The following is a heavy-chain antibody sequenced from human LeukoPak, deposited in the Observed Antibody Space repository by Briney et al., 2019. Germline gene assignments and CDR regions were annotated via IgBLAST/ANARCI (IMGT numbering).Heavy chain of an antibody. V-gene: IGHV3-66*01. D-gene: IGHD6-13*01. J-gene: IGHJ5*01. CDR2: IYSGGST. Sequence: PGGSLRLSCAASGFTVSSNYMSWVRQAPGKGLEWVSVIYSGGSTYYADSVKGRFTISRDNSKNTLYLQMNSLRAEDTAVYYCAREFRSRWVQKGGVRPWGPGNPVTVS. CDR1: GFTVSSNY. CDR3: AREFRSRWVQKGGVRP.